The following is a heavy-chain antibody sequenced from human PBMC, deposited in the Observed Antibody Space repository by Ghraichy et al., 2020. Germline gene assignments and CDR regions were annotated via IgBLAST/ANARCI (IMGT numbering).Heavy chain of an antibody. D-gene: IGHD5-18*01. J-gene: IGHJ6*02. CDR2: INYSSRFI. CDR3: ARDASLPGYSYGRPLYGMDV. V-gene: IGHV3-21*01. CDR1: EFTFSRYT. Sequence: ESLNISCAASEFTFSRYTMNWVRQAPGKGLEWVSSINYSSRFIFYADSVKGRFTISRDNGKNSLYLQMNSLRAEDTAVYYCARDASLPGYSYGRPLYGMDVWGQGTTVTVSS.